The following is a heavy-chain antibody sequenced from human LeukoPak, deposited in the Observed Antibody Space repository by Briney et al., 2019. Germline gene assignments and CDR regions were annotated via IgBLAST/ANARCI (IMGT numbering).Heavy chain of an antibody. V-gene: IGHV5-51*01. J-gene: IGHJ4*02. CDR2: IYPGDSDT. CDR1: GYRFTSYW. D-gene: IGHD2-15*01. Sequence: HGESLKISCKGSGYRFTSYWIGWVRQMPGKGLEWMGIIYPGDSDTRYSPSFQGQVTISADKSISTAYLQWGSLKASDTAMYYCARQYCSGGSCYYYFDFWGQGTLVTVSS. CDR3: ARQYCSGGSCYYYFDF.